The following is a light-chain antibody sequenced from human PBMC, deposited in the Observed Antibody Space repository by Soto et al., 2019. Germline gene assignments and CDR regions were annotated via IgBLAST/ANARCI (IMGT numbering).Light chain of an antibody. CDR2: DAS. Sequence: AIQLAQSPSSLSASVGDRVTITCRASQGINSALAWYQQKPGKAPKLLIYDASSLESGVPSRFTGSGSGTDFTLTISSLQPEDFATYYCHQFTSYPLTFGGGTKVDIK. V-gene: IGKV1-13*02. CDR3: HQFTSYPLT. CDR1: QGINSA. J-gene: IGKJ4*01.